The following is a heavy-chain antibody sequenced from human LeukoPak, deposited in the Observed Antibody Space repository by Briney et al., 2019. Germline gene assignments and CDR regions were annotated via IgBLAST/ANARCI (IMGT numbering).Heavy chain of an antibody. CDR1: GFTFSVYA. CDR2: ITSTSSTI. Sequence: GGSLRLSCAASGFTFSVYAMNWVRQAPGKGLEWVSYITSTSSTIYYADSVKGRFTISRDNAQNSLYLQMNSLRAEDTAVYYCARVGVAYDSSGYYPWGYFDYWGQGTLVTVSS. J-gene: IGHJ4*02. V-gene: IGHV3-48*01. D-gene: IGHD3-22*01. CDR3: ARVGVAYDSSGYYPWGYFDY.